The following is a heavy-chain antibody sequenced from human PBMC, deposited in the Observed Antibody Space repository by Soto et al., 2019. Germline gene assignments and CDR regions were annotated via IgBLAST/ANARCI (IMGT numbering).Heavy chain of an antibody. CDR2: ISYDGSNK. Sequence: PGGSLRLSCSASGFTFSSYGMHWVRQAPGKGLEWVAVISYDGSNKYYADSVKGRFTISRDNSKNTLYLQMNSLRAEDTAVYYCAKDSLVPAAPGFDPWGQGTLVTVSS. D-gene: IGHD2-2*01. CDR3: AKDSLVPAAPGFDP. J-gene: IGHJ5*02. CDR1: GFTFSSYG. V-gene: IGHV3-30*18.